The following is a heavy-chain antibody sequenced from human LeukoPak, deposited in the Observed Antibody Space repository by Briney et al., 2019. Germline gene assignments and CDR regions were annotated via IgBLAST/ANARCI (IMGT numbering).Heavy chain of an antibody. CDR2: ISGSGGST. Sequence: PGGSLRLSCAASGFTFSSYAMSWVRQAPGKGLEWVSAISGSGGSTYYADSVKGRFTISRDNSKNTLYLQMNSLRAEDTAVYYCAKEGVDTAMVGYYLDYWGQGTLVTVSS. V-gene: IGHV3-23*01. J-gene: IGHJ4*02. CDR3: AKEGVDTAMVGYYLDY. D-gene: IGHD5-18*01. CDR1: GFTFSSYA.